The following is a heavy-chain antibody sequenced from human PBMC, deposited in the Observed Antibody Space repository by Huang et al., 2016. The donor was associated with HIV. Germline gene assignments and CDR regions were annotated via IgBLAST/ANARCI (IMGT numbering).Heavy chain of an antibody. CDR2: IRSDGSNE. D-gene: IGHD5-12*01. CDR3: ARAVDGFNSKGFYMDV. V-gene: IGHV3-30*02. CDR1: GFILDNFG. Sequence: QVQLVESGGGVVPPGGSLRLSCGASGFILDNFGMDWVRQASGNGLEWVAVIRSDGSNEYNGESVKGRFSISRDNFENMVYLQMNSLGEGDTAIYYCARAVDGFNSKGFYMDVWGKGTAVIVSS. J-gene: IGHJ6*03.